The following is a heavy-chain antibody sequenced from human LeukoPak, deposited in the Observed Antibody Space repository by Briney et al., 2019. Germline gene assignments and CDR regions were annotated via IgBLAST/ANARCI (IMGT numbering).Heavy chain of an antibody. CDR3: ARDRDFPRDQLDY. Sequence: GGSLRLSCAASGFTFSNYAMSWVRPAPGKGLEWVSAISKTGDATWYPDSVKGRFTISRDKSKNILYLQMNSLRAEDTALYYCARDRDFPRDQLDYWGQGTLVTVSS. J-gene: IGHJ4*02. CDR2: ISKTGDAT. V-gene: IGHV3-23*01. CDR1: GFTFSNYA. D-gene: IGHD2-21*02.